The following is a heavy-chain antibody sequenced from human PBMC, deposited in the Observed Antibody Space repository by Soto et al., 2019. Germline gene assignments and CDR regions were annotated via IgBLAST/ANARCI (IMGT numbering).Heavy chain of an antibody. CDR1: GFTFSSYA. CDR2: ISYDGSNK. Sequence: PGGSLRLSCAASGFTFSSYAMHWVRQAPGKGLEWVAVISYDGSNKYYADSVKGRFTISRDNSKNTLYLQMNSLRAEDTAVYYCASRQRGLMGYYYYGMDVWGQGTTVTV. J-gene: IGHJ6*02. D-gene: IGHD2-8*01. CDR3: ASRQRGLMGYYYYGMDV. V-gene: IGHV3-30-3*01.